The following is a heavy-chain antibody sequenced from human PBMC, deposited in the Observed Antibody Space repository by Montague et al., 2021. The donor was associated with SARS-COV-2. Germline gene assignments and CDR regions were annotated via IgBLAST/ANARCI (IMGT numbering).Heavy chain of an antibody. CDR2: FYYSGDNA. Sequence: SETLSLTCTVSGGSISNNYWNWLRQSPSKGLEWLGYFYYSGDNANYNPSLESRATISVDTSRKHFSLELKSVTTADTAVYYCAAYGVTNYLEYWGQGILVTVSS. V-gene: IGHV4-59*01. J-gene: IGHJ4*02. CDR3: AAYGVTNYLEY. CDR1: GGSISNNY. D-gene: IGHD4-17*01.